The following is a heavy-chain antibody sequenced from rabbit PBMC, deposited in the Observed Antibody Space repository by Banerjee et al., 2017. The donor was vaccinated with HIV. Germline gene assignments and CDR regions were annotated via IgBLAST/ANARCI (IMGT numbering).Heavy chain of an antibody. D-gene: IGHD4-2*01. CDR2: IYAGSDSA. V-gene: IGHV1S45*01. J-gene: IGHJ4*01. Sequence: EESGGDPVKPEGSLTLTCTASGFSFSSSYWICWVRQAPGKGLEWIACIYAGSDSAYYATWAKGRFTISKTSSTTVTLQMTSLTAADTATYFCARDAGYAGSNLWGPGTLVTVS. CDR3: ARDAGYAGSNL. CDR1: GFSFSSSYW.